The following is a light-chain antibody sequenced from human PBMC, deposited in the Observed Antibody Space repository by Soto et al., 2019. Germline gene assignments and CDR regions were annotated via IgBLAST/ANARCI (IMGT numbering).Light chain of an antibody. V-gene: IGKV3-15*01. CDR2: GAS. CDR3: QQYNYWPLT. Sequence: EIVMTQSPATLSVSLGERVTLSCRASQTVTTNLAWYQQKPAQAPRLLIYGASTRATGIPGRISGSGSETEFTLTISSLQSEDFAVYYCQQYNYWPLTFGPGTKVDIK. J-gene: IGKJ3*01. CDR1: QTVTTN.